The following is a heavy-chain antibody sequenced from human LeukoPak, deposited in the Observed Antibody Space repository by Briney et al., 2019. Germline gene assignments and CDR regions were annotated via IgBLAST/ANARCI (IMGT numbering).Heavy chain of an antibody. Sequence: SETLSLTCTVSGGSISSYYWSWIRQPPGKGLEWIGYIYYSGSTYYNPSLKSRVTISVDTSKNQFSLKLSSVTAADTAVYYCARSNTYYYYMDVWGKGTTVTVSS. CDR1: GGSISSYY. J-gene: IGHJ6*03. CDR3: ARSNTYYYYMDV. CDR2: IYYSGST. V-gene: IGHV4-59*06.